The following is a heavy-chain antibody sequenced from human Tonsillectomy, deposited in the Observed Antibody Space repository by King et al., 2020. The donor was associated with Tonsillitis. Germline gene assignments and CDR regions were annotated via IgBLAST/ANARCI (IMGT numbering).Heavy chain of an antibody. Sequence: QLQESGSGLVKPSQTLSLTCAVSGGSISSGGYSWSWIRQPPGKGLEWIGYIYHSGSTYYNPSLKSRVTISVDRSKNQFSLKLSSVTAADTAVYYCAGGIAARIYFDYWGQGTLVTVSS. CDR2: IYHSGST. CDR1: GGSISSGGYS. CDR3: AGGIAARIYFDY. J-gene: IGHJ4*02. V-gene: IGHV4-30-2*01. D-gene: IGHD6-6*01.